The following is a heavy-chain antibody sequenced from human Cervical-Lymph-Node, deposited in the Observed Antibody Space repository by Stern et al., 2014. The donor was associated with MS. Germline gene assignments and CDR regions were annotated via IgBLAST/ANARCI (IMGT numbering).Heavy chain of an antibody. CDR3: ALSSETSDRWYSLGYDL. J-gene: IGHJ5*02. Sequence: VQLVESGAEVTKPGSSVKVSCKASVGTFSKFPSSWVRQAPGQGLEWMGGIFPVLGTPTSAQEFRGRVTITADVSTSTVYMELSSLRSDDTAVYYCALSSETSDRWYSLGYDLWGQGTLVTVSS. V-gene: IGHV1-69*01. CDR2: IFPVLGTP. D-gene: IGHD6-13*01. CDR1: VGTFSKFP.